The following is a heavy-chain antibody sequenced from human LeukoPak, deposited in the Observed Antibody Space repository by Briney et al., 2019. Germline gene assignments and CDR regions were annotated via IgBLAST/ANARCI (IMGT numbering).Heavy chain of an antibody. CDR2: ISSSSSTI. D-gene: IGHD5-24*01. CDR1: GFTFSSYS. CDR3: AKDLEMATKGCLDY. V-gene: IGHV3-48*04. J-gene: IGHJ4*02. Sequence: GGSLRLSCAASGFTFSSYSMNWVRQAPGKGLEWVSYISSSSSTIYYADSVKGRFTISRDNAKNTLYLQMNSLRAEDTAVYYCAKDLEMATKGCLDYWGQGTLVTVSS.